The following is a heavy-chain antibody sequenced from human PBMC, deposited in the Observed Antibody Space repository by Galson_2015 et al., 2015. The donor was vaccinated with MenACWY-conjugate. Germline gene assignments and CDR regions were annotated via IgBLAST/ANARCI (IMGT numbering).Heavy chain of an antibody. CDR3: GRDPGWGAIDY. J-gene: IGHJ4*02. CDR2: INNIGNEK. D-gene: IGHD7-27*01. CDR1: GFTFSSNT. Sequence: SLRLSCAASGFTFSSNTMNWVRQAPGKGLEWEANINNIGNEKYYVDSVRGRFTISRDNAQESVFLQMTSLRVEDTAVYYCGRDPGWGAIDYWGQGTLVTVSS. V-gene: IGHV3-7*03.